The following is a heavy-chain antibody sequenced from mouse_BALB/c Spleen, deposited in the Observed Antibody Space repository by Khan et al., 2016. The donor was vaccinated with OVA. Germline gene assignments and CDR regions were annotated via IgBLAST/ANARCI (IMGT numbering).Heavy chain of an antibody. V-gene: IGHV2-3*01. J-gene: IGHJ3*01. D-gene: IGHD1-1*01. Sequence: QVQLKESGPGLVAPSQSLSITCTVSGFSLTSYGVGWVRQPPGKGLEWLGVIWGDGSTNYHSALISRLNINKDNSKSQVFLKLNSLQTDDTATYDCALYYYGRAWVAYWGQGTLVTVSA. CDR1: GFSLTSYG. CDR3: ALYYYGRAWVAY. CDR2: IWGDGST.